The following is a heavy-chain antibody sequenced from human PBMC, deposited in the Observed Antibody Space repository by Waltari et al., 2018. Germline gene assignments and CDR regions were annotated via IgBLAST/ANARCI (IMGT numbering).Heavy chain of an antibody. CDR3: ARDLSYGSLDF. CDR2: IWSDGRRI. D-gene: IGHD3-10*01. J-gene: IGHJ4*02. Sequence: QVQLVESGGGVVQPGRSLSLSCAASAFTLSNYCMYSVRQTPGKGLEWVANIWSDGRRIYYTESVEGRFTISRDEYKNTLYLQMNSLRAEDTAVYYCARDLSYGSLDFRGQGTLVTVSS. V-gene: IGHV3-33*01. CDR1: AFTLSNYC.